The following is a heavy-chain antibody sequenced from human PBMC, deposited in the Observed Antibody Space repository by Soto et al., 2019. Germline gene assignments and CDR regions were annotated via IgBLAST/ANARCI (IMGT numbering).Heavy chain of an antibody. CDR3: ARDTYYYDSSGYPQIYGYGMDV. V-gene: IGHV1-69*12. CDR1: GGTFSSYA. CDR2: IIPIFGTA. D-gene: IGHD3-22*01. Sequence: QVQLVQSGAEVKKPGSSVKVSCKASGGTFSSYAISWVRQAPGQGLEWMGGIIPIFGTANYAQKFQGRVTITADESTSTAYMELSSLRSEDTAVYFCARDTYYYDSSGYPQIYGYGMDVWGQGTTVTVSS. J-gene: IGHJ6*02.